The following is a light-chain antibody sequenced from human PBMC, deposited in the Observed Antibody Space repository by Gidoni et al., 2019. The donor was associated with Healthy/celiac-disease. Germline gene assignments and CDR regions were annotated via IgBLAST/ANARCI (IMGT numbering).Light chain of an antibody. Sequence: MVMTQSPLSLHVKSGEPASISCRSSQSLLHSNGINYLDWYLQKPGQSPELLIYLGSNRDSVVPYRFSGSGSGTDFTLKISRVEAEDVGVYYCMQALQTLLTFGEGTRLEIK. CDR1: QSLLHSNGINY. CDR2: LGS. J-gene: IGKJ5*01. CDR3: MQALQTLLT. V-gene: IGKV2-28*01.